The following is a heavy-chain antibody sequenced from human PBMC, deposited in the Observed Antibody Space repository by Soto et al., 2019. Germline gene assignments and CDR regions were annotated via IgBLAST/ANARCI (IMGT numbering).Heavy chain of an antibody. J-gene: IGHJ6*02. CDR2: IYYSGRT. Sequence: SATLSLTCIVAGESLSSSSYYWGWIRQPPGKGLEWIGSIYYSGRTYYNPSFKSRVTISIDTSKNQFSLKLSSVTATDTAVYYCAKDLDRGDSSTPMDVWGQGTKVTVSS. CDR3: AKDLDRGDSSTPMDV. D-gene: IGHD6-19*01. CDR1: GESLSSSSYY. V-gene: IGHV4-39*02.